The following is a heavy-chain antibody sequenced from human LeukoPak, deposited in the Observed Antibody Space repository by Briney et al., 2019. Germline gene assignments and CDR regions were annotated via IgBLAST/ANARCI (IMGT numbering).Heavy chain of an antibody. CDR2: IYYTGST. D-gene: IGHD6-13*01. J-gene: IGHJ4*02. Sequence: SETLSLTCSVSGCSMSSYYGSWIRQPPGRGLEGIGYIYYTGSTNYSTSLNSRVTISVDTSKNQFSLKLSSVPAADTAVYYCARQGIAAAAPFDYWGQGTLVTVSS. V-gene: IGHV4-59*08. CDR3: ARQGIAAAAPFDY. CDR1: GCSMSSYY.